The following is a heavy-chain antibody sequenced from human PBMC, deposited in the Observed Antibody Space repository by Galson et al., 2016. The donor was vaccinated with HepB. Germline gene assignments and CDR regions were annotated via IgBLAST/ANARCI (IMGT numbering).Heavy chain of an antibody. CDR2: IGGTGRDT. D-gene: IGHD6-19*01. CDR3: ARVSSGRGGLFNY. V-gene: IGHV3-23*01. J-gene: IGHJ4*02. Sequence: SLRLSCAVSGFPFRSYAMGWVRQAPGKGLEWVSAIGGTGRDTFFADSVKGRFIVSRDNSKDTLFVQMNSLRAEDTAVYYCARVSSGRGGLFNYWGQGTLVTVSS. CDR1: GFPFRSYA.